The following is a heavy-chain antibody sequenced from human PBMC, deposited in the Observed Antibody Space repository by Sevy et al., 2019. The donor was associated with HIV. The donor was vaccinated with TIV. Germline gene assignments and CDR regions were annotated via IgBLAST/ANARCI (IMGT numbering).Heavy chain of an antibody. J-gene: IGHJ4*02. CDR1: GFTFSNYN. CDR2: ITFSSNTI. V-gene: IGHV3-48*01. CDR3: ARHQLRVSATGFDY. D-gene: IGHD6-13*01. Sequence: GGYLRLSCAASGFTFSNYNMDWVRQAPGKGLEWVSYITFSSNTIYYADSVKGRFTISRDNAKKSLYLQMNSLRAEDTAVYYCARHQLRVSATGFDYWGQGTLVTVSS.